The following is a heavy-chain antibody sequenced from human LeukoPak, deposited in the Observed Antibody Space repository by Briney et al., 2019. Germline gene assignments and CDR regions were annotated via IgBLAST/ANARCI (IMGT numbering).Heavy chain of an antibody. J-gene: IGHJ4*02. CDR2: ISSSGSTI. D-gene: IGHD2-21*01. V-gene: IGHV3-11*04. CDR3: ARVRIWQRGGYSDY. CDR1: GFTFSDYY. Sequence: GGTLRLSCAASGFTFSDYYMSWIRQAPGKGLERVSYISSSGSTIYYTGSMKCGFNITRENAKNPMYLQMNSMRTEDSAVYYCARVRIWQRGGYSDYWGQGTLVTVSS.